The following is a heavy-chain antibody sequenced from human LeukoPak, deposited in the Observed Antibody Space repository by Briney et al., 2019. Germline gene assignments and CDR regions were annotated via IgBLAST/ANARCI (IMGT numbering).Heavy chain of an antibody. Sequence: ASVKVSCKASGGTFSSYAISWVRQAPGQGLEWMGGIIPIFGAANYAQKFQGRVTITTDESTSTAYMELSSLRSEDTAVYYCARDRGERIAGSYAFDIWGQGTMVTVSS. CDR2: IIPIFGAA. V-gene: IGHV1-69*05. CDR3: ARDRGERIAGSYAFDI. D-gene: IGHD6-13*01. J-gene: IGHJ3*02. CDR1: GGTFSSYA.